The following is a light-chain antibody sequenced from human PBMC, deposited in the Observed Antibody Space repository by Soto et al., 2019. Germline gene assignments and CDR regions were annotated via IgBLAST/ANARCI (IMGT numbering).Light chain of an antibody. CDR2: DAS. V-gene: IGKV1-5*01. CDR3: QQYNSYCT. CDR1: QSISSW. Sequence: DIPMTQSPSTLSASVGDRVTITCRASQSISSWLAWYQQKPGKAPKLLIYDASSLESGVPSRFSGSGSGTEFTLFISSLQPDDFATYYCQQYNSYCTFGQGTKLEIK. J-gene: IGKJ2*02.